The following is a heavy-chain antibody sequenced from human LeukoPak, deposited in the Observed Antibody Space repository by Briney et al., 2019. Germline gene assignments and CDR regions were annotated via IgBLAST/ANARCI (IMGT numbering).Heavy chain of an antibody. CDR1: GGSISSSSYY. J-gene: IGHJ4*02. V-gene: IGHV4-39*01. D-gene: IGHD6-19*01. Sequence: SETLSLTCTVSGGSISSSSYYWGWIRQPPGKGLEWIGSIYYSGNIYYNPSLKSRVTISVDTSKNQFSLKLTSVTAADTAVYYCARAPIAVAGAGHEYFDYWGQGTLVTVSS. CDR3: ARAPIAVAGAGHEYFDY. CDR2: IYYSGNI.